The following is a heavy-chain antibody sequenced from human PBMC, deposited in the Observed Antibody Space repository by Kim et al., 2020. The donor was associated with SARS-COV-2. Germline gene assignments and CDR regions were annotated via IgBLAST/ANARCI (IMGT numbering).Heavy chain of an antibody. D-gene: IGHD2-21*01. CDR2: ISGGGGAT. CDR3: ARGPLYFDGGGAYFSPHFDF. CDR1: EFTFRNYA. J-gene: IGHJ4*02. V-gene: IGHV3-23*01. Sequence: GGSLRLSCAASEFTFRNYAMIWVRQAPGKGLEWVSAISGGGGATYYADSVKGRFTISRDNSKNTLYLLMNSLRVEDTAHYYCARGPLYFDGGGAYFSPHFDFWGQGTLVTVSA.